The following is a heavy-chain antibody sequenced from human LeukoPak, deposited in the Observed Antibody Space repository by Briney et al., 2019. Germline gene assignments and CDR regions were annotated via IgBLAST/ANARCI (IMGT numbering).Heavy chain of an antibody. V-gene: IGHV4-59*02. J-gene: IGHJ2*01. CDR3: ARVYYSNSYDYWYFDL. D-gene: IGHD6-13*01. CDR2: VYHSGTT. CDR1: GGSVTSYY. Sequence: SETLSLTCAVSGGSVTSYYWSWVRQVPGKGLEWIGYVYHSGTTNYNPSLKSRVTISVDTSKNRFSLRLTSVTAADTAVYSCARVYYSNSYDYWYFDLWGRGTLVTVSS.